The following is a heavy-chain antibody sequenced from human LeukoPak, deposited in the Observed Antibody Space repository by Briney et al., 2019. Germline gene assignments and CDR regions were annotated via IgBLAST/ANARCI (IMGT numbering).Heavy chain of an antibody. D-gene: IGHD2-15*01. Sequence: SETLSLTCTVSGGSIISSDYHWGWVGQPPGKGLEWIGTISYSGNTDYNPSLRSRVTISEDTSNNQFSLRLGSVTAADTAIYHCARHCCSAPSKRVFDIWGQGTMVTVSS. CDR1: GGSIISSDYH. CDR2: ISYSGNT. J-gene: IGHJ3*02. CDR3: ARHCCSAPSKRVFDI. V-gene: IGHV4-39*01.